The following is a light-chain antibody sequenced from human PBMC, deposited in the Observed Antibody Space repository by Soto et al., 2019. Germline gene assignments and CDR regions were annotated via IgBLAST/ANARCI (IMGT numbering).Light chain of an antibody. V-gene: IGLV2-11*01. CDR3: SSYAGSNSVV. Sequence: QSALTQPRSVSVSPGQSVTISCTGTSSDVGGYNYVSWYQQHPGKAPKLMIYDVSTRPSGVPDRFSGSKSGNTASLTISGLQAEDEADYSCSSYAGSNSVVFGGGTKLTVL. CDR1: SSDVGGYNY. J-gene: IGLJ2*01. CDR2: DVS.